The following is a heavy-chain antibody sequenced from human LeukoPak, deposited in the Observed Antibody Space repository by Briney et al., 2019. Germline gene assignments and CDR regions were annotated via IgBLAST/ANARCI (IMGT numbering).Heavy chain of an antibody. CDR2: INQDGSEK. D-gene: IGHD6-19*01. CDR1: GFTFSYFW. CDR3: ARCSGWAFKN. Sequence: GGSLRLSCAASGFTFSYFWMSWVRQAPGKGLEWVANINQDGSEKNYVDSVKGRFTISRDSAKNSLYLQMDSLRAEDTAIYYCARCSGWAFKNWGQGNLVTVPS. V-gene: IGHV3-7*01. J-gene: IGHJ4*02.